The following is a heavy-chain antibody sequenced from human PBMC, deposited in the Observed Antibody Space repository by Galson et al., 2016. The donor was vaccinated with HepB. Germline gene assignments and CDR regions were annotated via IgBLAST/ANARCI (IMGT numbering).Heavy chain of an antibody. J-gene: IGHJ3*02. Sequence: TLSLTCTVSGGSINSRGYHWSWIRQHPGKGLEWIGYIYDSGNTYYNPSLKSRVTMSVDTPKNQFSLKLSSVTAADTAVYYCARVRDSRDSAFDIWGQGTMVTVSS. CDR1: GGSINSRGYH. CDR2: IYDSGNT. D-gene: IGHD2-15*01. V-gene: IGHV4-31*03. CDR3: ARVRDSRDSAFDI.